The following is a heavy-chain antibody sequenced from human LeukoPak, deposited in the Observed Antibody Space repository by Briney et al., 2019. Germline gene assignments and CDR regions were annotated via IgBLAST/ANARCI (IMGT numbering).Heavy chain of an antibody. V-gene: IGHV5-51*01. J-gene: IGHJ6*02. D-gene: IGHD1-26*01. CDR2: IYPGDSDT. CDR3: ARHDPISGSYDGHYGMDV. Sequence: GESLKISCKGSGYSFTSYWIGWVRQMPGKGLEWMGIIYPGDSDTRYSPSFQGQVTISADKSISTAYLQWSSLKASDTAMYYCARHDPISGSYDGHYGMDVWGQGTTVTVSS. CDR1: GYSFTSYW.